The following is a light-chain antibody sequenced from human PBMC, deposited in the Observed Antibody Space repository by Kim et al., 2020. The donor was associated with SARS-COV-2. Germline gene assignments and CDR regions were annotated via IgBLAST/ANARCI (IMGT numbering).Light chain of an antibody. V-gene: IGKV3-15*01. CDR3: QQYNNWPPWT. CDR2: GAS. J-gene: IGKJ1*01. CDR1: QSVSSN. Sequence: PGERATHSCKASQSVSSNLAWYQQKPGQAPRLLIYGASTRATGIPARFSGSGSGTEFTLTISSLQAEDFAVYYCQQYNNWPPWTFGRGTKVDIK.